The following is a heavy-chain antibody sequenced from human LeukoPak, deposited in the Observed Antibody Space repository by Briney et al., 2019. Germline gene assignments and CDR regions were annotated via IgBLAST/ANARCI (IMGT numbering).Heavy chain of an antibody. J-gene: IGHJ3*02. V-gene: IGHV4-34*01. D-gene: IGHD3-22*01. CDR2: INHSGST. CDR1: GGSFSGYY. Sequence: KTSETLSLTCAVYGGSFSGYYWSWIRQPPGKGLEWIGEINHSGSTNYDPSLKSRVTISVDTSKNQFSLKLSSVTAADTAVYYCARPLTMIVVADAFDIWGQGTMVTVSS. CDR3: ARPLTMIVVADAFDI.